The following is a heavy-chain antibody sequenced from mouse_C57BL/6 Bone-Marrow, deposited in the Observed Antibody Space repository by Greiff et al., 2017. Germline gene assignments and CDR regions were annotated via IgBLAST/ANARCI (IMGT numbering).Heavy chain of an antibody. Sequence: EVKLVESGGGLVKPGGSLKLSCAASGFTFSDYGMHWVRQAPEQGLEWVAYISSGCSTIYYADTVKGRFTSSRDTAKNTLFMQMTSLRSKNTAMYYCAKPIYYCYMDYWGQGTSVTVSS. V-gene: IGHV5-17*01. J-gene: IGHJ4*01. CDR1: GFTFSDYG. CDR3: AKPIYYCYMDY. CDR2: ISSGCSTI.